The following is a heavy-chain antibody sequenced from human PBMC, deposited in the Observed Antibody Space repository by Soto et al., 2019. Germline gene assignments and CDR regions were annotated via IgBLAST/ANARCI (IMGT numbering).Heavy chain of an antibody. V-gene: IGHV3-48*03. CDR2: VSSTGSAI. CDR3: ASALEDGYNYFEY. J-gene: IGHJ4*02. D-gene: IGHD5-12*01. CDR1: GFTFLIYE. Sequence: GGSLRLSCAASGFTFLIYEMNWVRQAPGKGLEWVSFVSSTGSAIYYADSVKGRFTISRDNAKKSLYLQMNNLRAEDTAVYYCASALEDGYNYFEYWGQGALVTVSS.